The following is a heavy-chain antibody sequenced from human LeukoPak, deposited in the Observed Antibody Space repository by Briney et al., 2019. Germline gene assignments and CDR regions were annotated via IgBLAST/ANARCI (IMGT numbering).Heavy chain of an antibody. CDR1: VGTFSSYA. J-gene: IGHJ2*01. D-gene: IGHD1-1*01. Sequence: SVKVSCKASVGTFSSYAISWVRQAPGQGLEWMGRIIPILGIANYAQKFQGRVTITADKSTSTAYMELSSLRSEDTAVYYCARDPSTNWYFDLWGRGTLVTVSS. CDR3: ARDPSTNWYFDL. CDR2: IIPILGIA. V-gene: IGHV1-69*04.